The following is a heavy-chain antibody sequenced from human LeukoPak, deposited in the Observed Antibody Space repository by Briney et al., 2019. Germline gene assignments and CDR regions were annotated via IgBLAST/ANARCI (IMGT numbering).Heavy chain of an antibody. V-gene: IGHV3-30*18. J-gene: IGHJ2*01. CDR3: AKDRTVGASYWYFDL. CDR1: GFTFSSSG. CDR2: ISYDGSNK. Sequence: GGSLRLSCAASGFTFSSSGMHWVRQAPGKGLEWVAVISYDGSNKYYADSVKGRFTISRDSSKNTLFLHMNTLRAEDTAIYYCAKDRTVGASYWYFDLWGRGTLVTVSS. D-gene: IGHD1-26*01.